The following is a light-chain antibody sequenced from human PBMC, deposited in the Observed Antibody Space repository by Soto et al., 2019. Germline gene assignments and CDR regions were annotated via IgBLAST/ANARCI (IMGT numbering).Light chain of an antibody. J-gene: IGKJ2*01. CDR1: QSMSSY. Sequence: EIVLTQSPATLSLSPEERATLSCRASQSMSSYLAWYQQKPGQAPRLLFYDASIRAAVIPARFSGSGSGTDFTLTISSLEPEDLAVYYCQPRSDWPRTFGRGTKLEIK. CDR3: QPRSDWPRT. V-gene: IGKV3-11*01. CDR2: DAS.